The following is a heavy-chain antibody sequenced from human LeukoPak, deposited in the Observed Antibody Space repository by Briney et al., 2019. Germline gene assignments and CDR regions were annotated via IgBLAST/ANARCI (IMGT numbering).Heavy chain of an antibody. V-gene: IGHV3-23*01. CDR1: GFTFSSYA. J-gene: IGHJ4*02. D-gene: IGHD3-22*01. CDR3: AKHRFESGGYHSTD. CDR2: ISGSSGST. Sequence: GGSLRLSCAASGFTFSSYAMSWVRQAPGKGLEWVSAISGSSGSTYYADSVKGRFTISRDNSKNTLYLQMNSLRDQDTAVYYCAKHRFESGGYHSTDWGQGTLVTVSS.